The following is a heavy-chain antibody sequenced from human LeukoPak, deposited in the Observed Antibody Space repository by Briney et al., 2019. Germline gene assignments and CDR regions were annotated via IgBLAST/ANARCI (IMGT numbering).Heavy chain of an antibody. J-gene: IGHJ4*02. V-gene: IGHV4-59*01. D-gene: IGHD3-22*01. CDR3: ASYYDSSGYFGY. CDR1: GGSISSYY. Sequence: PSETLSLTRTVSGGSISSYYWSWIRQPPGKGLEWIGYIYYSGSTNYNPSLKSRVTISVDTSKNQFSLKLSSVTAADTAVYYCASYYDSSGYFGYWGQGTLVTVSS. CDR2: IYYSGST.